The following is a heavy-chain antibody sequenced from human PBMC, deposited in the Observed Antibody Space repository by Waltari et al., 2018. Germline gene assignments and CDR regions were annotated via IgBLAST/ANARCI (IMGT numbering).Heavy chain of an antibody. J-gene: IGHJ4*02. Sequence: QGQLVQSGDEVKKPGSSVKVHCQSSGGPFRRSAITGSRQAPGQGLEWVGGIIPIFGTANYAQKFQGRVTITADESTSTAYMELSSLRSEDTAVYYCARDGYSSSWFDYWGQGTLVTVSS. V-gene: IGHV1-69*01. D-gene: IGHD6-13*01. CDR3: ARDGYSSSWFDY. CDR1: GGPFRRSA. CDR2: IIPIFGTA.